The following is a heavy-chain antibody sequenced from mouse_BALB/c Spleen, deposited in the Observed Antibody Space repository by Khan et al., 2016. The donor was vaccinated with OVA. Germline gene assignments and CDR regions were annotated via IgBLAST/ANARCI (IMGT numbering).Heavy chain of an antibody. J-gene: IGHJ4*01. Sequence: EVELVESGGDLVKPGGSLKLSCAASGFTFSTYGMSWVRQTPDKRLEWVATISSGGTYTYYTDSVKGRFTISRDNAKNTLYLQMSSLRSEDTAMYYCARHWVGVMDYWGQGTSVTVSS. CDR1: GFTFSTYG. CDR2: ISSGGTYT. CDR3: ARHWVGVMDY. V-gene: IGHV5-6*01. D-gene: IGHD1-1*01.